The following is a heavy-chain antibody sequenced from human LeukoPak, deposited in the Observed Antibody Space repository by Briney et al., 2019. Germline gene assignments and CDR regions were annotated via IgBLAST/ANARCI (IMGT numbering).Heavy chain of an antibody. Sequence: GGSLRLSCAASGFTFSSYGMHWVRQAPGKGLEWVAVISYDGSNKYYADSVKGRFTISRDNSKNTLYLQMNSLRAEDTAVYYCAEAHSSSWYSYLDYWGQGTLVTVSS. CDR2: ISYDGSNK. D-gene: IGHD6-13*01. V-gene: IGHV3-30*18. CDR1: GFTFSSYG. CDR3: AEAHSSSWYSYLDY. J-gene: IGHJ4*02.